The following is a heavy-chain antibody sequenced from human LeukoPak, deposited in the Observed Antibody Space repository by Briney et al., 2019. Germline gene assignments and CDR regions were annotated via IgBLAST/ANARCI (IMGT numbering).Heavy chain of an antibody. V-gene: IGHV5-51*03. J-gene: IGHJ4*02. CDR1: GYSFTSYW. CDR2: IYTAYSDT. CDR3: SRLDRGSLIAHLTFDY. D-gene: IGHD3-22*01. Sequence: KAGESLKISYKGSGYSFTSYWIVWVRQRPGEGLDWVGIIYTAYSDTRYSPPYQGRVTLSDVKSIRTAYPQWSSLHASDTAMYYCSRLDRGSLIAHLTFDYWGQGPLVTVSS.